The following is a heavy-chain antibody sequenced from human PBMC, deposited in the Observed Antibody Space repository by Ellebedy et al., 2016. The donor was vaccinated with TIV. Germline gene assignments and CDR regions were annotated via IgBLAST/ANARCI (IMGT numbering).Heavy chain of an antibody. CDR2: INQGGSET. Sequence: GESLKISCAASGFTFSRFWMAWVRQAPGKGLEWVATINQGGSETYYVDSVKGRFTISRDNSKNSLYLQMNSLRADDTALYYCVSAARGSGAYESFWGQGTLVTVSS. CDR1: GFTFSRFW. V-gene: IGHV3-7*01. J-gene: IGHJ4*02. D-gene: IGHD5-12*01. CDR3: VSAARGSGAYESF.